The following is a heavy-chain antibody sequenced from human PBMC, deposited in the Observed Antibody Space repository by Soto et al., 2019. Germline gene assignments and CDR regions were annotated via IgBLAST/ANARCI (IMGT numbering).Heavy chain of an antibody. D-gene: IGHD3-9*01. J-gene: IGHJ1*01. CDR1: GFTFSDYY. V-gene: IGHV3-11*01. CDR2: ISSSGSTI. CDR3: ARGTLRYFDWLLSTATEYFQH. Sequence: GGSXRLSCAASGFTFSDYYMSWIRQAPGKGLEWVSYISSSGSTIYYADSAKGRFTISRDNAKNSLYLQMNSLRAEDTAVYYCARGTLRYFDWLLSTATEYFQHWGQGTLVTVSS.